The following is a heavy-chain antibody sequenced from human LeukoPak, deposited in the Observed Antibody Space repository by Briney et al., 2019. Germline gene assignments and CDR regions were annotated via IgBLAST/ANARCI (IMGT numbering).Heavy chain of an antibody. D-gene: IGHD5-18*01. CDR1: GFTFSSYS. CDR2: ISSSSSYI. Sequence: GGSLRLSCAASGFTFSSYSMNWVRQAPGKGLEWVSSISSSSSYIYYADSVKGRFTISRDNAKNSLYLQMNSLRAEDTAVYSCARDAVDTANAVWGQGTTVPVSS. V-gene: IGHV3-21*01. CDR3: ARDAVDTANAV. J-gene: IGHJ6*02.